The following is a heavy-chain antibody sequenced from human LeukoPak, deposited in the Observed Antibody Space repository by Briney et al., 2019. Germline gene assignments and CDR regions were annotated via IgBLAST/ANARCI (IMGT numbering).Heavy chain of an antibody. CDR3: ARGGEIGYDSSGLAFDI. CDR2: INPSHGGT. J-gene: IGHJ3*02. V-gene: IGHV1-46*01. D-gene: IGHD3-22*01. CDR1: GYTFTSYF. Sequence: ASVKVSCKASGYTFTSYFLHWVRQAPGQGLEWMGIINPSHGGTSNAQKFQDRVTMTSDTSTNTVYMELNSLRSEDTAVYYCARGGEIGYDSSGLAFDIWGQGTMVTVSS.